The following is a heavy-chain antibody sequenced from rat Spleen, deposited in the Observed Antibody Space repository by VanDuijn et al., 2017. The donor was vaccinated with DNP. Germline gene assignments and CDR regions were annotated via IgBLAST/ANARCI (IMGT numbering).Heavy chain of an antibody. CDR1: GFTFSDYN. V-gene: IGHV5-22*01. Sequence: EVQLVESGGGFVQPGRSLKLSCAASGFTFSDYNMAWVRQAPKKGLEWVAYIGSPASAPYYTDSVKGRFTISRDNAKNTLYLQMNSLRSEDMATYYCARWNSGHFDYWGQGVMVPVSS. CDR3: ARWNSGHFDY. D-gene: IGHD4-3*01. J-gene: IGHJ2*01. CDR2: IGSPASAP.